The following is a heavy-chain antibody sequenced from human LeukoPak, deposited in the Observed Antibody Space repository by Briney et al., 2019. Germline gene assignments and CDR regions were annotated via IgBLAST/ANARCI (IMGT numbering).Heavy chain of an antibody. CDR3: ARFRGAPMTTTRAYFDY. V-gene: IGHV3-30-3*01. J-gene: IGHJ4*02. CDR2: ISYDGSNK. Sequence: GGSLRLSCAASGFTFSSYAMHWVRQAPGKGLEWVAVISYDGSNKYYADSVKGRFTISRDNSKNTLYLQMNSLRAEDTAVYYCARFRGAPMTTTRAYFDYWGQGTLVTVSS. CDR1: GFTFSSYA. D-gene: IGHD4-11*01.